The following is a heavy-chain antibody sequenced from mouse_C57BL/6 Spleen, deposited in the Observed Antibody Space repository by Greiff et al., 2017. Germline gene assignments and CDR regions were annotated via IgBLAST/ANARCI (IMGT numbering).Heavy chain of an antibody. CDR1: GFSLTSYG. J-gene: IGHJ4*01. Sequence: VKLQESGPGLVAPSQSLSITCTVSGFSLTSYGVDWVRQPPGKGLEWLGVIWGGGSTNYNSALMSRLSISKDNSKSQVCLKMNRLQTDDTAMYYCAKRSLYDGGSYAMDYWGQGTSVTVSS. D-gene: IGHD2-12*01. CDR3: AKRSLYDGGSYAMDY. V-gene: IGHV2-9*01. CDR2: IWGGGST.